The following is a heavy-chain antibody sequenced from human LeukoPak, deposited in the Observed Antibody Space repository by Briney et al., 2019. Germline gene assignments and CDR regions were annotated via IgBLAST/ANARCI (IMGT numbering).Heavy chain of an antibody. CDR3: ASRDGPQGAFDY. V-gene: IGHV1-2*02. Sequence: ASVKVSCKASGYTFTGYYMHWVRQAPGQGLEWMGWIKPDSGGTNYEQKFQGRVIMTLDASISTAYMELSRLTSDDTAVYYCASRDGPQGAFDYWGQGTLVTVSS. D-gene: IGHD5-24*01. CDR2: IKPDSGGT. J-gene: IGHJ4*02. CDR1: GYTFTGYY.